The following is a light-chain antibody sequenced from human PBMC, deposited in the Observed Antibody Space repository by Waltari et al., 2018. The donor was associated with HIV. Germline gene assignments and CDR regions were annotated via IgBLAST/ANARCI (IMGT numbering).Light chain of an antibody. CDR1: SSNIGSNY. CDR3: AAWDDTRGGLWV. V-gene: IGLV1-47*01. Sequence: SVLTQPPSTSGTPGQRVTISCFGSSSNIGSNYVYWYQQLPGTAPKLLIYRNNQRPSGVPDRFSGSKSGTSASLAISGLRSEDEGDYSCAAWDDTRGGLWVFGGGTKVTVL. CDR2: RNN. J-gene: IGLJ3*02.